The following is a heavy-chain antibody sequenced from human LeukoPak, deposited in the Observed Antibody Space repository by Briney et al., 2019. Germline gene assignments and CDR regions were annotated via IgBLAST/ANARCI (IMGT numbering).Heavy chain of an antibody. CDR3: ARRVNSWAHTDY. Sequence: PSETLSLTCTVSGGSISSSSYYWGWIRQPPGKGLEWIGSIYYSGSTYYNPSLKSRVTISVDTSKNQFSPKLSSVTAADTAMYYCARRVNSWAHTDYWGQGTLVTVSS. V-gene: IGHV4-39*07. J-gene: IGHJ4*02. D-gene: IGHD6-13*01. CDR2: IYYSGST. CDR1: GGSISSSSYY.